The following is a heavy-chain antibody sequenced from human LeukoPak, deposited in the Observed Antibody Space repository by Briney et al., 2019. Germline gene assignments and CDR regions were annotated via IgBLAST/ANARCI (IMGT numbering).Heavy chain of an antibody. CDR2: IYYSGST. Sequence: SETLSLTCTVSGGSISSYYWSWIRQPPGKGLEWIGYIYYSGSTNYNPSLKSRVTISVDTSKNQFSLKLSSVTAADTAVYYCARGEAVAGTVHFDYWGQGTLVTVSS. V-gene: IGHV4-59*01. J-gene: IGHJ4*02. D-gene: IGHD6-19*01. CDR1: GGSISSYY. CDR3: ARGEAVAGTVHFDY.